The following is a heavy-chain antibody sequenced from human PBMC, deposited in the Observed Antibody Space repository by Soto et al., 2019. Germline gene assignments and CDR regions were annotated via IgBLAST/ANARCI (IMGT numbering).Heavy chain of an antibody. D-gene: IGHD3-10*02. CDR2: IYYTGTT. CDR3: ARYVRDPGTYYLNY. V-gene: IGHV4-59*08. CDR1: GGSINGHY. Sequence: SETLSLTCTVSGGSINGHYWSWIRHPPGKELEWIGYIYYTGTTNFNPSLKSRVSMSLDTSKNQFSLKLSSVTAADTAAYYCARYVRDPGTYYLNYWGQGTLVTVSS. J-gene: IGHJ4*02.